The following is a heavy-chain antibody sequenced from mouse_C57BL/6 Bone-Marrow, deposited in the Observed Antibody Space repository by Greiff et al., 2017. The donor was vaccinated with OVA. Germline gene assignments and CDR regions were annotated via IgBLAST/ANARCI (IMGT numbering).Heavy chain of an antibody. D-gene: IGHD1-1*01. Sequence: EVKLMESGEGLVKPGGSLKLSCAASGFTFSSYAMSWVRQTPEKRLEWVAYISSGGDYIYYADTVKGRFTISRDNARNTLYLQMSSLKSEDTAMYYCTRKGTTVVATRFYYAMDYWGQGTSVTVSS. CDR2: ISSGGDYI. CDR3: TRKGTTVVATRFYYAMDY. CDR1: GFTFSSYA. V-gene: IGHV5-9-1*02. J-gene: IGHJ4*01.